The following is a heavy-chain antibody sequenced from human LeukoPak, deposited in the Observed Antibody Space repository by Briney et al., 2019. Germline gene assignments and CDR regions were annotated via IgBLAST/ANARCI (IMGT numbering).Heavy chain of an antibody. Sequence: GGSLRLSCAASGFTFSSYSMSWVRQAPGKGPEWVSAISSGGTSTWYGESVKGRFTISRDNSKNTLSLQMNSLRPEDTALYYCAKLAGDVDYWGQGTLATVSS. CDR2: ISSGGTST. J-gene: IGHJ4*02. V-gene: IGHV3-23*01. CDR1: GFTFSSYS. D-gene: IGHD3-16*01. CDR3: AKLAGDVDY.